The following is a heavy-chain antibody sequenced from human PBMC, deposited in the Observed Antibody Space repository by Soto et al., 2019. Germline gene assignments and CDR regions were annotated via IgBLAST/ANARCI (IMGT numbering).Heavy chain of an antibody. CDR2: INPQTGGT. J-gene: IGHJ6*02. V-gene: IGHV1-2*02. D-gene: IGHD2-2*01. CDR3: ARERYQVISDGMDV. CDR1: GYTFTGYY. Sequence: ASVKVSCKASGYTFTGYYIHWVREAPGQGLEWMGWINPQTGGTSYAQKFQGRVTLSRDTSINTAYLDLSRLTFDDAAVYFCARERYQVISDGMDVWGQGTTVTVSS.